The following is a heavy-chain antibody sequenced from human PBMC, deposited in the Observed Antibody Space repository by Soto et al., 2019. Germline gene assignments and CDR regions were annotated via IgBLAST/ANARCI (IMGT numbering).Heavy chain of an antibody. CDR2: INPNSGGT. CDR3: AREGRSSSRGYYYYYGMDV. Sequence: ASVKVSCKASGYTFTGYYMHWVRQAPGQGLEWMGWINPNSGGTNYAQKFQGRVTMTRDTSISTAYMELSRLRSDDTAVYYCAREGRSSSRGYYYYYGMDVWGQGTTVTVSS. D-gene: IGHD6-6*01. J-gene: IGHJ6*02. CDR1: GYTFTGYY. V-gene: IGHV1-2*02.